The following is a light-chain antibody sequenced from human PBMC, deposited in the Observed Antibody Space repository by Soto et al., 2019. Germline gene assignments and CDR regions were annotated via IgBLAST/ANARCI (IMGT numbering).Light chain of an antibody. CDR1: NSNIGNNY. CDR3: GTWDSSLSASV. V-gene: IGLV1-51*02. Sequence: SALTQPPSVCAAPGQKVAISCSGSNSNIGNNYVSWYQLLPGTAPKLLIYENNKRPSGIPDRFSASKSGTSATLGITGLQTGDEADYYCGTWDSSLSASVFGTGTKVTVL. J-gene: IGLJ1*01. CDR2: ENN.